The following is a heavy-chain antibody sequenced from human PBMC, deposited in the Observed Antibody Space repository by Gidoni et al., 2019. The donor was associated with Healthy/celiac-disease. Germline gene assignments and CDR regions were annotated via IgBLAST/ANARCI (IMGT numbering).Heavy chain of an antibody. CDR1: GYSFTSYW. CDR3: ARGGGVVVPAAGGYNWFDP. Sequence: EVQLVQSGAEVKKPGESLKISCKGSGYSFTSYWIGWVRQMPGKGLEWMGTIYPGYSDTRYSPSFQGQVTISADKAISTAYLQWSSLKASDTAMYYCARGGGVVVPAAGGYNWFDPWGQGTLVTVSS. J-gene: IGHJ5*02. D-gene: IGHD2-2*01. V-gene: IGHV5-51*01. CDR2: IYPGYSDT.